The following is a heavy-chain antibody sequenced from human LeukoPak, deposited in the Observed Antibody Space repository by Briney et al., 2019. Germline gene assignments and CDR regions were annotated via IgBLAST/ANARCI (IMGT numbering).Heavy chain of an antibody. J-gene: IGHJ4*02. V-gene: IGHV4-30-2*01. CDR3: AGGKYSMVRGVIIVYFDY. Sequence: SQTLSLTCAVSGGSISSGGYSWSWIRQPPGKGLEWIGYIYHSGSTYYNPSLKSRVTISVDRSKNQFSLKLSSVTAADTAVYYCAGGKYSMVRGVIIVYFDYWGQGTLVTVSS. CDR1: GGSISSGGYS. D-gene: IGHD3-10*01. CDR2: IYHSGST.